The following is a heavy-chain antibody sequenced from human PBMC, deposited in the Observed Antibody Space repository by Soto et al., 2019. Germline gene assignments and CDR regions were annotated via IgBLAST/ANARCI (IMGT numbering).Heavy chain of an antibody. CDR3: ARVLPILAAAGTADY. Sequence: QVQLVQSGAEVKKPGASVKVSCKASGYTFTSYGISWVRQAPGQGLEWMGWISAYNGNTNYAQKLQGRVNMTSDTATSTAYMELRRLRSDDTAVYFCARVLPILAAAGTADYWGEGTLVTVS. J-gene: IGHJ4*02. D-gene: IGHD6-13*01. CDR1: GYTFTSYG. CDR2: ISAYNGNT. V-gene: IGHV1-18*01.